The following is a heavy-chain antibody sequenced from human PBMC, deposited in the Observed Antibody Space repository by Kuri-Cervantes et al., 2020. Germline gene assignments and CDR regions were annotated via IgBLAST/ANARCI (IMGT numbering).Heavy chain of an antibody. CDR2: INHSGST. CDR1: GGSFSGYY. CDR3: ARGGMTMVRGVDRSFQH. V-gene: IGHV4-34*01. D-gene: IGHD3-10*01. J-gene: IGHJ1*01. Sequence: SETLSLTCAVYGGSFSGYYWSWIRQPPGKGLEWIGEINHSGSTSYNPSLKSRVTISVDTSKNQFSLKLSSVTAADTAVYFCARGGMTMVRGVDRSFQHWGQGTLVTVSS.